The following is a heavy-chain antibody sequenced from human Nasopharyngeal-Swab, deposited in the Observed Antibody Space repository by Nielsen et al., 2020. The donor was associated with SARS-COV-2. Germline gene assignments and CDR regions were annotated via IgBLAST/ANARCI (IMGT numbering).Heavy chain of an antibody. D-gene: IGHD2/OR15-2a*01. CDR1: GGSFSGYY. Sequence: GSLRLSCAVYGGSFSGYYWSWIRQLPGKGLEWIGEINHSGSTNYNPSLKSRVTISVDTSKNQFSLKLSSVTAADTAVYYCARGFLSMAGLRLTVHFDYWGQGTLVTVSS. V-gene: IGHV4-34*01. CDR2: INHSGST. CDR3: ARGFLSMAGLRLTVHFDY. J-gene: IGHJ4*02.